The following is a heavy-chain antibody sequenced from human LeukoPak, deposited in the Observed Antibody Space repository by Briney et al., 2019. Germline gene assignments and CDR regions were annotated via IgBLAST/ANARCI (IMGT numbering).Heavy chain of an antibody. CDR2: IRSKASGGTT. D-gene: IGHD4-11*01. J-gene: IGHJ4*02. CDR1: GFTLRDYA. Sequence: PGGSLRLSCTASGFTLRDYAMSWVRQAPGKGLEWVGFIRSKASGGTTEYTASVKGRFTISRDDSKSIAYLQMNSLITEDTAIYYCTRGYSIDYWGQGTQVTVSS. CDR3: TRGYSIDY. V-gene: IGHV3-49*04.